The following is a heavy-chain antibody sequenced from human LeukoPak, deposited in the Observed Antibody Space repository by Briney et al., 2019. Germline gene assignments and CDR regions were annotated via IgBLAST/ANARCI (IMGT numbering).Heavy chain of an antibody. CDR1: GYTFTGYY. J-gene: IGHJ4*02. CDR2: INPNSGGT. D-gene: IGHD6-19*01. V-gene: IGHV1-2*06. CDR3: ARISSGWSYDY. Sequence: ASVKVSCKASGYTFTGYYMHWVRQAPGQGLEWMGRINPNSGGTNYAQKFQGRVTMARDTSISTAYMELSRLRSDDTAVYYCARISSGWSYDYWGQGTLVTVSS.